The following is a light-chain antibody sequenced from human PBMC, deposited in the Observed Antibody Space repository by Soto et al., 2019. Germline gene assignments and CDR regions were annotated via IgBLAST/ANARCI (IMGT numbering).Light chain of an antibody. CDR3: LQQNNYPRT. V-gene: IGKV3D-15*01. CDR1: QSVGSD. CDR2: DIF. Sequence: EIVMTQSPATLSVSPAERATLSCRASQSVGSDLAWYQQKPGQAPRLVIYDIFTRATGIPARFSGSGSGTEFTLTISSLQPEDFATYYCLQQNNYPRTFGQGTKVDIK. J-gene: IGKJ2*01.